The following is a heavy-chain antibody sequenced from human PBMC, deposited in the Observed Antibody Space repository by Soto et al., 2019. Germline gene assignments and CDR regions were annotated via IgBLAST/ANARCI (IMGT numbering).Heavy chain of an antibody. D-gene: IGHD3-16*01. CDR2: IDPSDSYT. CDR1: GYSFTKYW. J-gene: IGHJ6*02. CDR3: TRQVLITRHGYVMDV. Sequence: AESLKISCKGSGYSFTKYWISWVRHMPGKGQERMGRIDPSDSYTNYSPSFQGHVTISAAKSISTAYLQWSSLKASDTALYYCTRQVLITRHGYVMDVWGQGTKVTRSS. V-gene: IGHV5-10-1*01.